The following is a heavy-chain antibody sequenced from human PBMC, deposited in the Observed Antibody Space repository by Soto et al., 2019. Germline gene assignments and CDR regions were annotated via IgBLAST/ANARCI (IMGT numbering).Heavy chain of an antibody. Sequence: GGSLRLSCVASGYNFNKYAVSWVRQAPGKGLEWVSVISNDGSNKYYADSVKGRFTISRDNSKNTLYLQMNSLRAEDTAVYYCARSSIAVAGIYYYYGMDVWGQGTTVTVSS. CDR1: GYNFNKYA. CDR2: ISNDGSNK. J-gene: IGHJ6*02. D-gene: IGHD6-19*01. V-gene: IGHV3-30-3*01. CDR3: ARSSIAVAGIYYYYGMDV.